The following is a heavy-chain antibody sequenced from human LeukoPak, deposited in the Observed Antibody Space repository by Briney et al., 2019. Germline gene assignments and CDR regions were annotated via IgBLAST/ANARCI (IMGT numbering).Heavy chain of an antibody. Sequence: PSETLSLTCTVSGGWISSYYWSWIRQPPGEGLEGIGYIYYSGSTNYNPSLTSRVTISVDTSKNQFSLKLSSVTAADTAVYYCARDGRDGYNDWFDPWGQGTLVTVPS. V-gene: IGHV4-59*01. D-gene: IGHD5-24*01. J-gene: IGHJ5*02. CDR1: GGWISSYY. CDR3: ARDGRDGYNDWFDP. CDR2: IYYSGST.